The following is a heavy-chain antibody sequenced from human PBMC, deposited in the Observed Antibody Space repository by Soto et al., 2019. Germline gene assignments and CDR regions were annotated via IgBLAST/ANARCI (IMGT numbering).Heavy chain of an antibody. CDR3: ARGPYYDSSGYLVY. V-gene: IGHV4-34*01. J-gene: IGHJ4*02. Sequence: SLTCAVYGGSFSGYYWSWLRQPPGKGLEWIGEINHSGSTNYNPSLKSRVTISVDTSKNQFSLKLSSVTAADTAVYYCARGPYYDSSGYLVYWGQGTLVTVSS. D-gene: IGHD3-22*01. CDR1: GGSFSGYY. CDR2: INHSGST.